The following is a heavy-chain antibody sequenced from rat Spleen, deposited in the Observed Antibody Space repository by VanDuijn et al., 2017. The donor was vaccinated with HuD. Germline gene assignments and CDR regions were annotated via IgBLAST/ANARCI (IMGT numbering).Heavy chain of an antibody. Sequence: QVQLKESGPGLVQPSQTLSLTCTVSGFSLTNYNVHWVRQPPGKGLEWIAAISSGGSTYYNSALKSRLSISRDTSKSQVFLKMNSLQTEDTAMYFCATQRGYWGQGVMVTVSS. CDR3: ATQRGY. J-gene: IGHJ2*01. CDR1: GFSLTNYN. V-gene: IGHV2-6*01. CDR2: ISSGGST.